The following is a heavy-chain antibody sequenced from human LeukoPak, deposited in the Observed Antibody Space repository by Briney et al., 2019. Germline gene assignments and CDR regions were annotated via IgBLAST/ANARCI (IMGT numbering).Heavy chain of an antibody. D-gene: IGHD5-12*01. CDR3: ARKSGYEREMDV. CDR2: ISGSGGST. Sequence: GGSLRLACAAYGFTFSSYALSSVRQAPGKGLEWVAAISGSGGSTYYADSVKGRFTISRDNSKNTLYLQMNSLRAEDTALYHCARKSGYEREMDVWGKGTTVTVSS. CDR1: GFTFSSYA. V-gene: IGHV3-23*01. J-gene: IGHJ6*04.